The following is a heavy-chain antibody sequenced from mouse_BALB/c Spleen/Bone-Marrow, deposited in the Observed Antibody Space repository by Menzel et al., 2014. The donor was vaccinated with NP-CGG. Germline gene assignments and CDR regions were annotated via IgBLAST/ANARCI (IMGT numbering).Heavy chain of an antibody. J-gene: IGHJ4*01. Sequence: VMLVESGPGLVAPSQSLSITCTVSGFSLTGYGVNWVRQPPGKGLEWLGMIWGDGSTDYNSALKSRLNISKDNSKSQVFLKMNSLQTDDTARYYCAREPHYYAMDYWGQGTSVTVSS. CDR3: AREPHYYAMDY. CDR2: IWGDGST. V-gene: IGHV2-6-7*01. CDR1: GFSLTGYG.